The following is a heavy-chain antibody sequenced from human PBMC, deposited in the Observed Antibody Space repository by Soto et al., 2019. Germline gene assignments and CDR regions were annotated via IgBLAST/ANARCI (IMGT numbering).Heavy chain of an antibody. CDR1: GYTFTSYG. Sequence: QVQLVQSGAEVKKPGASVKVSCKASGYTFTSYGISWVRQAPGQGLEWMGWISAYNGNTKYAQKLQGRVTMTPDTSPSPAYMELRRLRSDDTAVSSCARESSSRCHDYWGQGTLVTVSS. D-gene: IGHD6-13*01. J-gene: IGHJ4*02. CDR3: ARESSSRCHDY. CDR2: ISAYNGNT. V-gene: IGHV1-18*01.